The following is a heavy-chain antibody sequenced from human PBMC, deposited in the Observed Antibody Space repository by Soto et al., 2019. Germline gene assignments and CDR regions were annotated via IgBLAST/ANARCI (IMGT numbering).Heavy chain of an antibody. CDR2: STHTGNT. V-gene: IGHV1-18*01. CDR3: ARSGEHPLDY. J-gene: IGHJ4*02. CDR1: GYTFTHYV. D-gene: IGHD3-10*01. Sequence: QVQLIQSGPEVKKPGASVKVSCKTSGYTFTHYVINWVRQAPGQGLDWMGLSTHTGNTKYAQKFEGRVAMTTDTSSSTAYMEVRSLRSDDTALYYCARSGEHPLDYWGQGTPVTVSS.